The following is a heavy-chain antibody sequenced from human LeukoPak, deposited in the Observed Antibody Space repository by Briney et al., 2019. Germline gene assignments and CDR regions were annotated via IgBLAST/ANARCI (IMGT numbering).Heavy chain of an antibody. J-gene: IGHJ6*02. CDR3: ARGRIAATSVGITNYYYYYGMDV. Sequence: PGGSLRLSCVASGFTFSNYWMQWVRQVPGKGLVWVSRLNGDGTNIIYADSVKGRFTISRDNSKNTLYLQMNSLRAEDTAVYYCARGRIAATSVGITNYYYYYGMDVWGQGTTVTVSS. CDR1: GFTFSNYW. V-gene: IGHV3-74*01. D-gene: IGHD6-25*01. CDR2: LNGDGTNI.